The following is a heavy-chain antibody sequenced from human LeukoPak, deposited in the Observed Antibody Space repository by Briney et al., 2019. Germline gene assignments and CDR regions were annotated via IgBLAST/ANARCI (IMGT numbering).Heavy chain of an antibody. CDR2: FSASGIST. D-gene: IGHD4-17*01. Sequence: GGSLRLSCAASGFAFSRSAMSWVRQTPGKGLEWVSAFSASGISTYYADSVKGRFTVSRDNSKDMLYLQMNSLRAEDTAVYYCAKDVSDYGDYYFDYWGQGTLVTVSS. V-gene: IGHV3-23*01. J-gene: IGHJ4*02. CDR1: GFAFSRSA. CDR3: AKDVSDYGDYYFDY.